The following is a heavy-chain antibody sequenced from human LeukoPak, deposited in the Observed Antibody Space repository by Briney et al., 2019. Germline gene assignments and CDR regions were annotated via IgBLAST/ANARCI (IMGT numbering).Heavy chain of an antibody. J-gene: IGHJ4*02. V-gene: IGHV4-59*01. D-gene: IGHD3-10*01. CDR3: ARNLKYYYGSGSYYSD. Sequence: SETLSLTCTVSGGSISSYYWSWIRQPPGKGLEWIGYIYYSGSTNYNPSLKSRVTISVDTSKNQFSLKLSSVTAADTAVYYCARNLKYYYGSGSYYSDWGQGTLVTVSS. CDR1: GGSISSYY. CDR2: IYYSGST.